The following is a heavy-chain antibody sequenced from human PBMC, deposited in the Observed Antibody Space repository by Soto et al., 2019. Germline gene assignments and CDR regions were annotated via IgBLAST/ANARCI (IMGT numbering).Heavy chain of an antibody. CDR3: ARDRLEGGIMITFGGVIAMGFDY. J-gene: IGHJ4*02. Sequence: QVQLVQSGAEVKKPGASVKVSCKASGYTFTGYGISWVRQAPGQGLEWMGWISAYNGNTNYAQKLQGRVTMTTDTSTSTAYMELRSLRSDDTAVYYCARDRLEGGIMITFGGVIAMGFDYWGQGTLVTVSS. D-gene: IGHD3-16*02. CDR1: GYTFTGYG. CDR2: ISAYNGNT. V-gene: IGHV1-18*01.